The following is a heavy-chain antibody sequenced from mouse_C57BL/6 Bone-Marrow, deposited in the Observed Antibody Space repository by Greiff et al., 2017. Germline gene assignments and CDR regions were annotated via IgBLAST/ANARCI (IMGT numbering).Heavy chain of an antibody. J-gene: IGHJ2*01. CDR2: IRSKSSNYAT. CDR3: VREGGGFITTVPFDY. V-gene: IGHV10-3*01. Sequence: EVQLVESGGGLVQPKGSLKLSCAASGFTFNTYAMHWVRQAPGKGLEWVARIRSKSSNYATYYADSVKDRFTISRDDSQSMLYLQMNNLKTEDPARYYCVREGGGFITTVPFDYWGQGTTLTVSS. D-gene: IGHD1-1*01. CDR1: GFTFNTYA.